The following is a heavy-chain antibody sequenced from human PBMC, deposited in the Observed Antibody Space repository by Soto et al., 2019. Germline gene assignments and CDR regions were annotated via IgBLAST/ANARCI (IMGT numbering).Heavy chain of an antibody. CDR3: ARYGDTSGGDY. D-gene: IGHD4-17*01. Sequence: PSETLSLTCTVSGGSVSSGSYYWSWIRQPPGKGLEWIGYIYYSGSTNYNPSLKSRVTISVDTSKNQFSLKLSSVTAADTAVYYCARYGDTSGGDYWGQGTLVTVSS. CDR2: IYYSGST. V-gene: IGHV4-61*01. CDR1: GGSVSSGSYY. J-gene: IGHJ4*02.